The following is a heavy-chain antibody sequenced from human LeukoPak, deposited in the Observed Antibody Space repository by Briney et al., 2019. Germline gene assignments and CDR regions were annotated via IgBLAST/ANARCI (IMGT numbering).Heavy chain of an antibody. D-gene: IGHD3-16*01. J-gene: IGHJ4*02. CDR1: GFTFSDYY. CDR3: ARDKDYAFDY. V-gene: IGHV3-11*06. CDR2: ISSSSSYT. Sequence: GGSLRLSCAASGFTFSDYYMSWIRQAPGKGLEWVSYISSSSSYTNYADSVKGRFTIYRDNARNSLYLQMSSLRDEDTAVYYCARDKDYAFDYWGQGTLVTVSS.